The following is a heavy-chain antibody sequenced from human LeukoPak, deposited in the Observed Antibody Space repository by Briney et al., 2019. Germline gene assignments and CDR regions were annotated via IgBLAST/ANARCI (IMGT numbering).Heavy chain of an antibody. CDR2: IYASGST. Sequence: PSETLSLTCSVSGGSISSFYWSWIRQPPGKGLEWIGDIYASGSTNYNPSFKSRVTISVDTSKNQFSLKLSSMTAADTAVYYGATDRSGDGYYFDYWGQGTLVTVSS. J-gene: IGHJ4*02. CDR1: GGSISSFY. CDR3: ATDRSGDGYYFDY. V-gene: IGHV4-59*01. D-gene: IGHD2-21*01.